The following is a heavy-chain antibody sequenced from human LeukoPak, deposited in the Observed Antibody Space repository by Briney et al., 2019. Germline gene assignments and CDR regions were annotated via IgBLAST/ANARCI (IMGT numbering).Heavy chain of an antibody. D-gene: IGHD2-2*01. Sequence: GGSLRLSCAASGFTFSSYAMSWVRQAPGKGLEWVSAISGSGGSTYYADSVKGRFTISRDNSKNTLYLQMNSLRAEDTAVYYCAKDGRDIVVVPAAESQWFDPWGQGTLVTVSS. V-gene: IGHV3-23*01. J-gene: IGHJ5*02. CDR1: GFTFSSYA. CDR2: ISGSGGST. CDR3: AKDGRDIVVVPAAESQWFDP.